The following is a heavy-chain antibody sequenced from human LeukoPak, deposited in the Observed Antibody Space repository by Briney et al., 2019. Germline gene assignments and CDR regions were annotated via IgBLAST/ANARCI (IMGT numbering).Heavy chain of an antibody. J-gene: IGHJ6*02. CDR3: SRDSLSSCGGDCYSGLDV. CDR1: GYTFSNYW. CDR2: IKSDGSST. D-gene: IGHD2-21*02. Sequence: GGSLRLSCAASGYTFSNYWMHWVRQAPGEALMWVSRIKSDGSSTTYADSVKGRFTISRDNAKNTLYLQMNSLRAEDTAVYYCSRDSLSSCGGDCYSGLDVWGQGTTVTVSS. V-gene: IGHV3-74*01.